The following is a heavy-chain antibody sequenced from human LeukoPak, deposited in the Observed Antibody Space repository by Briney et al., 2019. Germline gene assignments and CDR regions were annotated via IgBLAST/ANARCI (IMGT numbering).Heavy chain of an antibody. CDR3: ARVSGLDY. Sequence: GGSLRLSCAASGFTFSSYWMSWVRQAPGKGLEWVANIKQDGSETYYMDSVKGRFTISRDNAKNSLYLQMNSPRVEDTAVYYCARVSGLDYWGQGTLVTVSS. CDR1: GFTFSSYW. V-gene: IGHV3-7*01. CDR2: IKQDGSET. J-gene: IGHJ4*02.